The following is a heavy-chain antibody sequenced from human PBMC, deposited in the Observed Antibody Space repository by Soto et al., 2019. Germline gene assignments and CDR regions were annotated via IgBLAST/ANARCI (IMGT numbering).Heavy chain of an antibody. Sequence: GGSLRLSCAGSGFTFSSYAMHWVRQAPGKGLEWVAVTSNDGTDKYYADTWKGRFTNSGDNSMNTLYLQMNSPGLEDTAVYYCARVPMLGAGPGEFDHWGQGTLVTVSS. V-gene: IGHV3-30-3*01. J-gene: IGHJ4*02. CDR3: ARVPMLGAGPGEFDH. CDR2: TSNDGTDK. CDR1: GFTFSSYA. D-gene: IGHD2-2*01.